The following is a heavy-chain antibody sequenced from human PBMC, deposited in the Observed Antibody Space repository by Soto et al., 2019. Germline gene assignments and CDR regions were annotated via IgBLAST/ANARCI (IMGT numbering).Heavy chain of an antibody. Sequence: QVQLQESGPGLVKPSETLSLTCTVSGDSISSYYWSWIRQPPGKGLEWIGYIYYSGSTNYNPSLKIRVTISVDRSKTQFSLKLNPVTAADTAVYYCARHGSSSCQEPPGVQHWGQGTLVTVSS. V-gene: IGHV4-59*08. CDR3: ARHGSSSCQEPPGVQH. CDR2: IYYSGST. D-gene: IGHD6-13*01. CDR1: GDSISSYY. J-gene: IGHJ1*01.